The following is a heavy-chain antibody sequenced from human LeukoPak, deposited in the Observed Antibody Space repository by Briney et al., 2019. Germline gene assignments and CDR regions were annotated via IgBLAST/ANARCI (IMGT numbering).Heavy chain of an antibody. D-gene: IGHD3-22*01. CDR2: IYTSGST. Sequence: TSETLSLTCAVYGGSFSGYYWSWIRQPAGKGLEWIGRIYTSGSTNYNPSLKSRVTMSVDTSKNQFSLKLSSVTAADTAVYYCARETPYYYDSSGYQGVDYWGQGTLVTVSS. CDR1: GGSFSGYY. V-gene: IGHV4-4*07. CDR3: ARETPYYYDSSGYQGVDY. J-gene: IGHJ4*02.